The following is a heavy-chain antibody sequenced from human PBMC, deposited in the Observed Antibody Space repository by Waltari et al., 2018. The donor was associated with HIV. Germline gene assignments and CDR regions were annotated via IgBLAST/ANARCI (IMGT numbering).Heavy chain of an antibody. V-gene: IGHV7-4-1*02. CDR3: ARTLVSSRLVRFDP. J-gene: IGHJ5*02. CDR2: INTDTENT. CDR1: GYSITSHA. Sequence: QVQLVQSGSELKKPGASVRVSCKASGYSITSHAINWVRQAPGQGLEWMGWINTDTENTTYAPGFTGRFVFSLDSSVSTAYLQISSLMVDDTAVYYCARTLVSSRLVRFDPWGQGTLVTVSS. D-gene: IGHD6-6*01.